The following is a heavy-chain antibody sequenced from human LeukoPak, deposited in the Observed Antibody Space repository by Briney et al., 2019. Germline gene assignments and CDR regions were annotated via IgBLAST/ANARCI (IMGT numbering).Heavy chain of an antibody. CDR3: ARGRDLFDS. Sequence: GGSLRLSCVASGFTFNTYSMNWFRQAPGKGLEWISYISSSSGTIYYADSVKGRFTISRDNAKNSLYLQMNSLRAEDTAVYYCARGRDLFDSWGQGTLVIVSS. CDR1: GFTFNTYS. J-gene: IGHJ4*02. CDR2: ISSSSGTI. V-gene: IGHV3-48*04.